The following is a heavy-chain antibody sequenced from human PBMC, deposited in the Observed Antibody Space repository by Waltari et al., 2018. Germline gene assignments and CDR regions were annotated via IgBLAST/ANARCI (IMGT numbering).Heavy chain of an antibody. CDR2: SIPIFGTA. Sequence: QVQLVQSGAGVKKPGSSVKVSCKASGGTFSSYAISWVRQAPGQGLEWMGGSIPIFGTANYAQKFQGRVTITADKSTSTAYMELSGLRSEDTAVYYCARDSTGVMDAFDIWGQGTMVTVSS. CDR3: ARDSTGVMDAFDI. J-gene: IGHJ3*02. V-gene: IGHV1-69*14. CDR1: GGTFSSYA. D-gene: IGHD3-16*01.